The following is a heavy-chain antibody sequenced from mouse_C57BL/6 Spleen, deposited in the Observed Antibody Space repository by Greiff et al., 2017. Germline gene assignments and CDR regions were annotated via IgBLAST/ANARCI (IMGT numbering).Heavy chain of an antibody. CDR1: GFSLSTSGMG. CDR3: ARITTLVATNYYAMGY. D-gene: IGHD1-1*01. Sequence: QVTLKESGPGILQSSQTLSLTCSFSGFSLSTSGMGVSWIRQPSGKGLEWLAHIYWDDDKRYNPSLKSRLTLSKDTSRNQVFLKITSVDTADTATYYCARITTLVATNYYAMGYWGQGTSVTVSS. CDR2: IYWDDDK. V-gene: IGHV8-12*01. J-gene: IGHJ4*01.